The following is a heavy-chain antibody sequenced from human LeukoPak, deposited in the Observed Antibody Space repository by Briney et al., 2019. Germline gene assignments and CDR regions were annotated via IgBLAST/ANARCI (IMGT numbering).Heavy chain of an antibody. Sequence: PSETLSLTCTVSGDSISSSSYYWGWLRQPPGKGLEWIGSMYSSGSTYYNPSLKSRVTISVDTSKNQFSLKLSSVTAADTAVYYCASTYYYDSSGYYYAPDYWGQGTLVTVSS. D-gene: IGHD3-22*01. CDR2: MYSSGST. J-gene: IGHJ4*02. V-gene: IGHV4-39*01. CDR1: GDSISSSSYY. CDR3: ASTYYYDSSGYYYAPDY.